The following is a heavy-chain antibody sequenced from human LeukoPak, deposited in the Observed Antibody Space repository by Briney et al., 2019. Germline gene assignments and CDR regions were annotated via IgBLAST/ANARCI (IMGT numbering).Heavy chain of an antibody. V-gene: IGHV3-7*01. CDR2: IKQDGSEK. J-gene: IGHJ6*03. Sequence: PGGSLRLSCAASGFTFSSYWMSWVRQAPGKGLEWVANIKQDGSEKYYVDSVKGRFTISRDNAKNSLYLQMNSPRAEDTAVYYCAKDAVGATIYYYYYYMDVWGKGTTVTISS. D-gene: IGHD1-26*01. CDR1: GFTFSSYW. CDR3: AKDAVGATIYYYYYYMDV.